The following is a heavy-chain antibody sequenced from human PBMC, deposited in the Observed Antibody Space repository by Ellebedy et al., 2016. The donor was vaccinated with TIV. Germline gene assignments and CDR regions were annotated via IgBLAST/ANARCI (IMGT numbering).Heavy chain of an antibody. V-gene: IGHV3-74*01. Sequence: GGSLRLSCAVSGFTFSSYWMHWVRQAPGKGLVWVSGINGDGTNKNYADSMKGRFTISRDNAKNTLYLQMNSLRVEDTALYYCARTYNTTIEDWGQGILVTVSS. J-gene: IGHJ1*01. CDR1: GFTFSSYW. CDR3: ARTYNTTIED. D-gene: IGHD5-24*01. CDR2: INGDGTNK.